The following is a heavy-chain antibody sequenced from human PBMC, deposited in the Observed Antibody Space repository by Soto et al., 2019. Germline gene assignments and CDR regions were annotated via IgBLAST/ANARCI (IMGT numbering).Heavy chain of an antibody. J-gene: IGHJ4*02. D-gene: IGHD6-13*01. Sequence: GGSLRLSCAASGFTFSSYSMNWVRQAPGKGLEWVSYISSSSSTIYYADSVKGRFTISRDNAKNSLNLQMNSLRAEDTAVYYCARANIAAFRNYFDYWGQGTLVTVSS. V-gene: IGHV3-48*01. CDR1: GFTFSSYS. CDR3: ARANIAAFRNYFDY. CDR2: ISSSSSTI.